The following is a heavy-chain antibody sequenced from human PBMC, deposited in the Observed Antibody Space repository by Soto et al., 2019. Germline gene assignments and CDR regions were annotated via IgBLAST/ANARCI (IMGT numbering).Heavy chain of an antibody. J-gene: IGHJ4*02. CDR3: ARDGYYYDSSGYYSPLDY. Sequence: ASVKVSCKASGYTFTSYYMHWVRQAPGQGLEWMGIINPSGGSTSYAQKFQGRVTMTRDTSTSTVYMELSSLRSEDTAVYYCARDGYYYDSSGYYSPLDYWGQGTLVTVSS. CDR1: GYTFTSYY. D-gene: IGHD3-22*01. CDR2: INPSGGST. V-gene: IGHV1-46*01.